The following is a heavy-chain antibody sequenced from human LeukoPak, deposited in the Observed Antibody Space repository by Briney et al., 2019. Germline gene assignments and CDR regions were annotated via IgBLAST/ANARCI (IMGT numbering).Heavy chain of an antibody. CDR3: ARGAHPATPGNWFDP. CDR1: GFTFSSYA. Sequence: GGSLRLSCAASGFTFSSYAMHWVRQAPGKGLEWVAVISYDGSNKYYADSVKGRFTISRDNSKNTLYLQMNSLRAEDTAVYYCARGAHPATPGNWFDPWGQGTLDTVSS. V-gene: IGHV3-30-3*01. J-gene: IGHJ5*02. CDR2: ISYDGSNK. D-gene: IGHD2-15*01.